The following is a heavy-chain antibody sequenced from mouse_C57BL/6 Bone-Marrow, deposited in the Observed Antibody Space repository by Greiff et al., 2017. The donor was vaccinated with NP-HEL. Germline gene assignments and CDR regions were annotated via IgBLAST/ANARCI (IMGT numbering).Heavy chain of an antibody. J-gene: IGHJ2*01. Sequence: EVQLQQSGPELVKPGASVKISCKASGYTFTDYYMNWVKQSHGESLEWIGDINPNNGGTSYNQKFKGKATLTVDKSSSTSYMELRSLTSEDSAVYYCARRGFITTVVKDYFDYWGQGTTLTVSS. CDR3: ARRGFITTVVKDYFDY. CDR2: INPNNGGT. D-gene: IGHD1-1*01. CDR1: GYTFTDYY. V-gene: IGHV1-26*01.